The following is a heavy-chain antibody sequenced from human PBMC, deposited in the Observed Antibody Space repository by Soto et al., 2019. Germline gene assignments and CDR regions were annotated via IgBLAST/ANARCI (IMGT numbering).Heavy chain of an antibody. CDR2: IYYSGTT. V-gene: IGHV4-59*01. J-gene: IGHJ4*02. CDR1: GVSIIGYY. D-gene: IGHD3-10*01. Sequence: SETLSLTCTVSGVSIIGYYWSWIRQPPGKGLEWIGYIYYSGTTSYNPSLNSRVTMSVDTSKNQFSLKVNSVTAVDTAVYYCARESYYGSGATVVDYWGQGTLVTVS. CDR3: ARESYYGSGATVVDY.